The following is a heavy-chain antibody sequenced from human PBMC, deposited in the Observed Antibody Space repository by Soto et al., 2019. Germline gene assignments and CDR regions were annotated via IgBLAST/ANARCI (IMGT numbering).Heavy chain of an antibody. J-gene: IGHJ4*02. V-gene: IGHV3-23*01. CDR1: GFIFRDYA. D-gene: IGHD6-19*01. CDR3: GKERRGSGWSVCDF. Sequence: VQLLESGGGLVQPGGSLRLSCAASGFIFRDYAMNWVRQAPGKGLEWVSDISGSGDSARSADPVKGRFTISRDNSRDTLYLHMNSLRVDDTAVYYCGKERRGSGWSVCDFWGQGDLVTVSS. CDR2: ISGSGDSA.